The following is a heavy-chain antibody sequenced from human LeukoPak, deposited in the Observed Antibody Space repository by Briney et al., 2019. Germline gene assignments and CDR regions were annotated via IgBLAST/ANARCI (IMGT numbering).Heavy chain of an antibody. CDR3: ARDRSAPRFDAFDI. J-gene: IGHJ3*02. CDR2: IYSGGST. CDR1: GFTVSSNY. Sequence: GGSLRLSCAAPGFTVSSNYMRWGREGPGRRLEWGSVIYSGGSTYYADSVKGRFTIARDNSKNTLYLQMNSLRAEHTAVYYRARDRSAPRFDAFDIWGQGTMVTVSS. V-gene: IGHV3-66*01. D-gene: IGHD3-10*01.